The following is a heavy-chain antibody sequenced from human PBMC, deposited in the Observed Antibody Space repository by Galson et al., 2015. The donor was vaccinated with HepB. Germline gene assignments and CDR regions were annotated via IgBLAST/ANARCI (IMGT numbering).Heavy chain of an antibody. V-gene: IGHV3-30*18. CDR3: AKVSGIAAAGAHLYYALDI. CDR2: ISYDGCNK. J-gene: IGHJ6*02. Sequence: SLRLSCAASGFTFSNYGMHWVRQAPGKGLEWVAIISYDGCNKKFADSVKGRFTISRDNSKKTLYLQMNSLRGEDTAVYYCAKVSGIAAAGAHLYYALDIWGQGTTVTVSS. D-gene: IGHD6-13*01. CDR1: GFTFSNYG.